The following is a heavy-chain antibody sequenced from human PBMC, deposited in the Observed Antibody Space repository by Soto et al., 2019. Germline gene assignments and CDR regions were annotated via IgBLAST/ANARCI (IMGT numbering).Heavy chain of an antibody. J-gene: IGHJ3*02. V-gene: IGHV3-7*05. CDR2: IKGDGSAK. D-gene: IGHD6-25*01. Sequence: EVQLVESGGGLVQPGGSLRLSCAASGFTFGNYWMTWVRQAPGKGLEWVANIKGDGSAKSYLDSVRGRFTVSRDNAENSLFLQMNILRAEDTALYYCARDVSPGSSGYYLAAFEIWGQGTMVTVS. CDR1: GFTFGNYW. CDR3: ARDVSPGSSGYYLAAFEI.